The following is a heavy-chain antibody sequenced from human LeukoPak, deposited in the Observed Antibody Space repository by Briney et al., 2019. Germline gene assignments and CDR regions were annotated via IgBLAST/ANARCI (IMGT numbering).Heavy chain of an antibody. Sequence: ASVKVSCKVSGYTLTELSMHWVRQAPGKGLEWMGGFDPEDGETIYAQKFQGRVTMTEDTSTDTAYMGLSSLRSEDTAVYYCATEWSXXXXGGXXXXWXQGTLVTXSS. J-gene: IGHJ4*02. CDR1: GYTLTELS. V-gene: IGHV1-24*01. CDR3: ATEWSXXXXGGXXXX. CDR2: FDPEDGET. D-gene: IGHD2-15*01.